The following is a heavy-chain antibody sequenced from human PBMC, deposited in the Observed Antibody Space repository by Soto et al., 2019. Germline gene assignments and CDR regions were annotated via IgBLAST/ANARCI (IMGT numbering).Heavy chain of an antibody. CDR2: IIPIFGTA. D-gene: IGHD1-26*01. Sequence: QVQLVQSGPEVKKPGSSVKVSCKASGGTFSSYSINWVRQAPGQGLVWMGEIIPIFGTANYAQKFQGRVTITADEPTSTAYMELRSLRSEDAAVYYCARDGGRHSGGIDYWGQANLVTVSS. CDR3: ARDGGRHSGGIDY. V-gene: IGHV1-69*01. CDR1: GGTFSSYS. J-gene: IGHJ4*02.